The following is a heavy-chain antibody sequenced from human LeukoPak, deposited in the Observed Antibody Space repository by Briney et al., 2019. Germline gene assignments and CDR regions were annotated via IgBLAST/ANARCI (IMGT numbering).Heavy chain of an antibody. Sequence: PSETLSLTCTVSGGSISSYYWSWIRQPPGKGLEWIGYIHYSGSTNYNPSLKSRVTISVDTSKNQFSLKLSSVTAADTAVYYCARVSLGMVRGVMYYFDYWGQGTLVTVSS. V-gene: IGHV4-59*01. CDR3: ARVSLGMVRGVMYYFDY. D-gene: IGHD3-10*01. CDR1: GGSISSYY. CDR2: IHYSGST. J-gene: IGHJ4*02.